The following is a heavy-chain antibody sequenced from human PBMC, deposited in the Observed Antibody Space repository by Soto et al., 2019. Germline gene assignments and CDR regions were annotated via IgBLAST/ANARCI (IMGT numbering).Heavy chain of an antibody. J-gene: IGHJ6*02. Sequence: GGAPRLSFAGSGFTFSNYVMSVVRQARGKGLGWVSYISSSGNTKNYADSGKGLFTISRDNAKNSLYLQMNGLRDEDTFVYYCAWPENTSSSYGMVVWGQGPPVTV. V-gene: IGHV3-48*02. D-gene: IGHD6-6*01. CDR3: AWPENTSSSYGMVV. CDR1: GFTFSNYV. CDR2: ISSSGNTK.